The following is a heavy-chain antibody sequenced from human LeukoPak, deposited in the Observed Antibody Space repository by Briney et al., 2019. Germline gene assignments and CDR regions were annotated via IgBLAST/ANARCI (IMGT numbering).Heavy chain of an antibody. J-gene: IGHJ4*02. V-gene: IGHV3-20*04. CDR2: INWNGDRT. CDR1: GFTFDDYG. CDR3: ARKGYYGSGTYLDY. D-gene: IGHD3-10*01. Sequence: PGGSLRLSCAASGFTFDDYGMSWARQAPGKGLEWVSGINWNGDRTGYADSVRGHFTISRDNAKNSLYLQMNSLRAEDTALYYCARKGYYGSGTYLDYWGQGTLVTVSS.